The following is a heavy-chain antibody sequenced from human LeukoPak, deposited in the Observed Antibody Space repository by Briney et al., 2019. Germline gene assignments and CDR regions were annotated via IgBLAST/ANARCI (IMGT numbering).Heavy chain of an antibody. J-gene: IGHJ4*02. CDR3: AKGGYDILTGYIDY. D-gene: IGHD3-9*01. V-gene: IGHV3-23*01. Sequence: PGGSLRLSCAASGFTFGSFAMSWVRQAPGKGPEWVSGISGSGDATFYADSVKGRFTISRDNAKNSLYLQMNSLRAEDTALYYCAKGGYDILTGYIDYWGPGTLVTVSS. CDR2: ISGSGDAT. CDR1: GFTFGSFA.